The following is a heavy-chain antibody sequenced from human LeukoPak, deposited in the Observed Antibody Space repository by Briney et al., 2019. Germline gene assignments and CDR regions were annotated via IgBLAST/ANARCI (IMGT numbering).Heavy chain of an antibody. Sequence: GGSLRLSCAASGFTFSSYWMNWARQAPGKGLEWVASINHNGNVNYYVDSVKGRFTISRDNAKNSLYLQMSNLRAEDTAVYYCAKSSYYDSSGYYREYYFDYWGQGTLVTVSS. J-gene: IGHJ4*02. CDR1: GFTFSSYW. V-gene: IGHV3-7*03. CDR3: AKSSYYDSSGYYREYYFDY. D-gene: IGHD3-22*01. CDR2: INHNGNVN.